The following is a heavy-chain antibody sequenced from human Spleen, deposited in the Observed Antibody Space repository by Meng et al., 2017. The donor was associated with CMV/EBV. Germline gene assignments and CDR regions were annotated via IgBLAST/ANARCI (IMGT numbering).Heavy chain of an antibody. CDR2: IYYSGST. J-gene: IGHJ5*02. V-gene: IGHV4-39*07. CDR3: ARTGEGNEFGES. CDR1: GGSISSSSYY. Sequence: SETLSLTCTVSGGSISSSSYYWGWIRQPPGKGLAWIGSIYYSGSTYYNPSLKSRVTISVDTSKNQFSLKLSSVTAADTAVYYCARTGEGNEFGESWGQGTLVTVS. D-gene: IGHD3-10*01.